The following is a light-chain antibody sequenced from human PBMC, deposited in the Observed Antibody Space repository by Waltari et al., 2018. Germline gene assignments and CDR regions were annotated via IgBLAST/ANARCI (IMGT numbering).Light chain of an antibody. CDR1: QSVSSY. Sequence: EVVLTQSPATLSLSPGERATLSCRASQSVSSYLAWYHQKPGQAPRLLIYDASDRATGVPARFSGSGSGTDFTLTISSLEPEDFAVYYCQQRTDRPPVTFGQGTRVEMK. J-gene: IGKJ1*01. CDR3: QQRTDRPPVT. V-gene: IGKV3-11*01. CDR2: DAS.